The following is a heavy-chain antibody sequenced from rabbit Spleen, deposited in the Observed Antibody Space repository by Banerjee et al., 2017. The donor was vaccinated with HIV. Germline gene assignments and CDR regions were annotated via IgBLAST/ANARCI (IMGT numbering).Heavy chain of an antibody. CDR1: GFDFSTYY. J-gene: IGHJ4*01. Sequence: QEQLEESGGGLVKPGGTLTLTCEASGFDFSTYYMSWVRQAPGKGLEWIGYIDPIFGTTYYASWVNGRFTISSHNAQNTLYLQLNSLTAADTATYFCARDPAYASSSGYNIPYLWGPGTLVTVS. V-gene: IGHV1S43*01. CDR2: IDPIFGTT. CDR3: ARDPAYASSSGYNIPYL. D-gene: IGHD1-1*01.